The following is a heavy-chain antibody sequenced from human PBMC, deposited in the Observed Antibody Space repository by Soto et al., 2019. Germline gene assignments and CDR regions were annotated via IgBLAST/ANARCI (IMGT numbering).Heavy chain of an antibody. CDR2: ISNSGST. D-gene: IGHD1-26*01. J-gene: IGHJ4*02. Sequence: TSETLSLTCTVSGVSFSSYYWSWIRQPPGKGLEWIGYISNSGSTNYNPSPKSRVTISVGTSRNQVSLKLSSVTGADTAIYYCARGRSGSFDYWGQGTLVTVSS. CDR1: GVSFSSYY. CDR3: ARGRSGSFDY. V-gene: IGHV4-59*12.